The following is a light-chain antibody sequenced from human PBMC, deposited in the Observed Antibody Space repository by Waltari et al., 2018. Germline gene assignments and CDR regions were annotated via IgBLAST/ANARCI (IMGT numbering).Light chain of an antibody. J-gene: IGLJ1*01. CDR2: DAV. CDR3: CSYTSSDTYV. CDR1: RSDFSLLDY. Sequence: SALPQPASASGSPGLSITISCTGTRSDFSLLDYLSWYQHRPGKAPRLIIYDAVKRPSGVSNRFAGSMSGYTASLTISGLQAEDEADYYCCSYTSSDTYVFGSGTTVTVL. V-gene: IGLV2-14*03.